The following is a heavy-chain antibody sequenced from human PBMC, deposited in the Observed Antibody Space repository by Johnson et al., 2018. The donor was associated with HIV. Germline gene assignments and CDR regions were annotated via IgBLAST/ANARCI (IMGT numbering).Heavy chain of an antibody. V-gene: IGHV3-23*04. D-gene: IGHD6-19*01. CDR1: GFTFSSYA. Sequence: EVHLVESGGGLVQPGGSLRLSCAASGFTFSSYAMSWVRQAPGKGLEWVSAISGSGDNTYYADSVRGRFTISRDNSKNTLYLQMNSLRADDSAVYYCAKLAIDYSGAWYGLTFDIWGQGTMVTVSS. CDR3: AKLAIDYSGAWYGLTFDI. J-gene: IGHJ3*02. CDR2: ISGSGDNT.